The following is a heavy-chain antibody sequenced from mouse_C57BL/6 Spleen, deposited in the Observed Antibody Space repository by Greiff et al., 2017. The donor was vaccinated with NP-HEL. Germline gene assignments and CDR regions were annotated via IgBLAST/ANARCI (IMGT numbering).Heavy chain of an antibody. Sequence: QVQLKQPGAELVKPGASVKLSCKASGYTFTSYWMHWVKQRPGRGLEWIGRIDPNSGGTKYNEKFKSKATLTVDKPSSTAYMQLSSLTSEDSAVYYCAREGYGSSYEAYWGQGTLVTVSA. V-gene: IGHV1-72*01. CDR2: IDPNSGGT. CDR1: GYTFTSYW. J-gene: IGHJ3*01. D-gene: IGHD1-1*01. CDR3: AREGYGSSYEAY.